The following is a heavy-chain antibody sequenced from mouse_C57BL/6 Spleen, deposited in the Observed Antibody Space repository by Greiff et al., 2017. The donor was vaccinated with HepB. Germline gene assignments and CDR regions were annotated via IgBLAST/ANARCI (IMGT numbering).Heavy chain of an antibody. Sequence: VQLQQSGAELVRPGASVTLSCKASGYTFTDYEMHWVKQTPVHGLEWIGAIDPETGGTAYNQKFKGKAILTADKSSSTAYMELRSLTSEDSAVYYCTRTDLEDWYFDVWGTGTTVTVSS. CDR2: IDPETGGT. J-gene: IGHJ1*03. CDR1: GYTFTDYE. CDR3: TRTDLEDWYFDV. V-gene: IGHV1-15*01.